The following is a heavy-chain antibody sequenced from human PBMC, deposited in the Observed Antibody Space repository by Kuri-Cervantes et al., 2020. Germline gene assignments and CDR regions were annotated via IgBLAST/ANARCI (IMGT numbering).Heavy chain of an antibody. CDR2: IRYDGSNK. CDR3: ARVSGLRWFGEPARLEAFDI. CDR1: GFTFTRYS. J-gene: IGHJ3*02. D-gene: IGHD3-10*01. V-gene: IGHV3-30*02. Sequence: GESLKISCAASGFTFTRYSMNWVRQAPGKGLEWVAFIRYDGSNKYYADSVKGRFTISRDNAKNSLYLQMNSLRAEDTAVYYCARVSGLRWFGEPARLEAFDIWGQGTMVTVSS.